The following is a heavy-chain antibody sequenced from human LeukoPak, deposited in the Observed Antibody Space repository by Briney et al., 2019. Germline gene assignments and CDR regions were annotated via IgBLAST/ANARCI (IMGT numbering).Heavy chain of an antibody. J-gene: IGHJ4*02. CDR1: GFTFSTYA. CDR3: AKGSPYSGSSFDS. V-gene: IGHV3-23*01. CDR2: ISGSAGST. D-gene: IGHD1-26*01. Sequence: GGSLRLSCAASGFTFSTYAMSWVRQAPGKGLEWVPAISGSAGSTYYADSVKGRFTISRDNSKNTLYLQMNSLRAEDTAVYYCAKGSPYSGSSFDSWGQGTLVTVSS.